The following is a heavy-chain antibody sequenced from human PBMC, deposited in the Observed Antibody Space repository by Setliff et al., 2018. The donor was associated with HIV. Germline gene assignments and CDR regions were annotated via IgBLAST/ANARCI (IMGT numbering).Heavy chain of an antibody. D-gene: IGHD1-26*01. Sequence: PSETLSLTCTVSGVSISSGNFYWTWIRQPAGKGLEWIGHVYSSGSTYYNPSLKSRVTISLDKSKSQFSLKLNSVTAADTAIYFCARRGVGATHRFFNYWGQGTLVTV. J-gene: IGHJ4*02. CDR2: VYSSGST. CDR3: ARRGVGATHRFFNY. V-gene: IGHV4-61*09. CDR1: GVSISSGNFY.